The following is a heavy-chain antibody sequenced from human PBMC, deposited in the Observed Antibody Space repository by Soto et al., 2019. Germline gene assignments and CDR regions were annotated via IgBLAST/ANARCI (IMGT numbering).Heavy chain of an antibody. CDR2: VDYSGNNK. CDR1: GFTLDNG. J-gene: IGHJ4*02. Sequence: GSLRLSCAASGFTLDNGMTWVRQAPGKGLECISTVDYSGNNKDYADSVKGRFPISRDKSRNTLALQMGNRRAEDTALYYCVSWVSAHFDDWGQGT. D-gene: IGHD2-8*01. V-gene: IGHV3-23*05. CDR3: VSWVSAHFDD.